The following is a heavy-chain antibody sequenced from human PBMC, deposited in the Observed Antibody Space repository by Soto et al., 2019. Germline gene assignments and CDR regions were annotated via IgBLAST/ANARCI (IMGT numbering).Heavy chain of an antibody. CDR2: IWYDGSNK. V-gene: IGHV3-33*01. J-gene: IGHJ4*02. CDR3: ARDESDKNLPNDY. Sequence: GGSLRLSCAASGFTFSSYGMHWVRQAPGKGLEWVAVIWYDGSNKYYADSVKGRFTISRDNSKNTLYLQMNSLRAEDTAVYYCARDESDKNLPNDYWGQGTLVTVSS. D-gene: IGHD1-7*01. CDR1: GFTFSSYG.